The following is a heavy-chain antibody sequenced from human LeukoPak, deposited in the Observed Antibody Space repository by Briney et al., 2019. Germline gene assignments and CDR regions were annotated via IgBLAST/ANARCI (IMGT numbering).Heavy chain of an antibody. Sequence: PSETLSLTCTVSGGSISSYYWSWIRQPAGKGLEWIRRIYTSGSTNYNPSLKSRVTMSVDTSKNQFSLKLSSVTAADTAVYYCARETGYYGSGSGIDYWGQGTLVTVSS. J-gene: IGHJ4*02. D-gene: IGHD3-10*01. CDR1: GGSISSYY. CDR2: IYTSGST. V-gene: IGHV4-4*07. CDR3: ARETGYYGSGSGIDY.